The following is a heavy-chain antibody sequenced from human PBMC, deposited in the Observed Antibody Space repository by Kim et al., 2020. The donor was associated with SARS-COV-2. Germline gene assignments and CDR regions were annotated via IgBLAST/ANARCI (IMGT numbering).Heavy chain of an antibody. CDR2: IIWNSGRI. CDR1: GFTFDNYA. CDR3: AKDLISRGTTFHPYFDY. J-gene: IGHJ4*01. D-gene: IGHD4-4*01. Sequence: GGSLRLSCAASGFTFDNYAIHWVRQAPGKGLEWVSGIIWNSGRIAYAEFVKGRFTISRDNAKNSVYLQMNSLRPEDTALYYCAKDLISRGTTFHPYFDYWGHGTLVTVSS. V-gene: IGHV3-9*01.